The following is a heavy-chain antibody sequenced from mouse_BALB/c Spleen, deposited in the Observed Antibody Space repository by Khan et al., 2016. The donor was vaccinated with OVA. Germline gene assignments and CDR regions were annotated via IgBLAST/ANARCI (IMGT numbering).Heavy chain of an antibody. J-gene: IGHJ2*01. CDR1: GYTFSSYW. Sequence: QVRLQQSGAELMKPGASVKLSCKATGYTFSSYWIEWVKQRPGHGLEWIGEILPGSNSTDYNEKFKDKATVTADTSSNTAYMQLSSLTSEDSAVYYCARGRELGDYWGQGTTLTVSS. V-gene: IGHV1-9*01. D-gene: IGHD4-1*01. CDR3: ARGRELGDY. CDR2: ILPGSNST.